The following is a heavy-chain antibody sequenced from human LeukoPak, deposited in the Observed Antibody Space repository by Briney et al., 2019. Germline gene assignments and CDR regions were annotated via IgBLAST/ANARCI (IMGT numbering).Heavy chain of an antibody. V-gene: IGHV4-39*01. J-gene: IGHJ4*02. CDR3: ARLKEFQKIFDY. CDR2: IYYRGNT. CDR1: GGSISRSSYY. D-gene: IGHD2-21*01. Sequence: SETLSLTCTVSGGSISRSSYYWGWIRQPPGKGLEWIGSIYYRGNTYYNPSLKSRVTISVDTSKNQFSLKLSSVTAADTAVYYCARLKEFQKIFDYWGQGTLVTVSS.